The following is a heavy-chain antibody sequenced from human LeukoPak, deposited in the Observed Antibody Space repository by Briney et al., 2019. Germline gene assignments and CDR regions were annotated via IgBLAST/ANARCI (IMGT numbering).Heavy chain of an antibody. CDR3: ARVGMTTVILDAFDI. Sequence: PGGSLRLSCAASGFTFSSYSMNWVRQAPGKGLEWVSSISSSSSYIYYADSVKGRFTISRDNAKNSLYLQMNSLRAEDTAVYYCARVGMTTVILDAFDIWGQGTMVTVSS. V-gene: IGHV3-21*01. D-gene: IGHD4-17*01. CDR1: GFTFSSYS. J-gene: IGHJ3*02. CDR2: ISSSSSYI.